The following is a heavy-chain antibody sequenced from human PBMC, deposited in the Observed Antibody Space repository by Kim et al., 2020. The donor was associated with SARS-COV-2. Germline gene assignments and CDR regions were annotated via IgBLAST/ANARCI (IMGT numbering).Heavy chain of an antibody. D-gene: IGHD5-12*01. CDR2: IYSGGST. V-gene: IGHV3-53*01. CDR1: GFTVSSNY. J-gene: IGHJ6*02. CDR3: ATSWVRFGYYYYGMDV. Sequence: GGSLRLSCAASGFTVSSNYMSWVRQAPGKGLEWVSVIYSGGSTYYADSVKGRFTISRDNSKNTLYLQMNSLRAEDTAVYYCATSWVRFGYYYYGMDVWGQGTTVTVSS.